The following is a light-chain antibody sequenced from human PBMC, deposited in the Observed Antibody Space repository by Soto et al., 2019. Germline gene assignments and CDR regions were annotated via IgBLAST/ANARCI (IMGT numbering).Light chain of an antibody. CDR3: QSYDISLSVSVI. V-gene: IGLV1-40*01. CDR1: SSNIGAGYD. CDR2: GNS. J-gene: IGLJ2*01. Sequence: QSVLTQPPSVSGAPGQRVTISCTGSSSNIGAGYDVQWYQQLPGAAPKLLIFGNSNRPSGVPERFSGSRSGTSASLAITGLQAEDEADYSCQSYDISLSVSVIFGGGTKVTVL.